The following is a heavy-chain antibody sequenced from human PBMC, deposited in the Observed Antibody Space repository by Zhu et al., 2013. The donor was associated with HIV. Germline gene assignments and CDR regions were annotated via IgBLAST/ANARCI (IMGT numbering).Heavy chain of an antibody. V-gene: IGHV1-2*02. J-gene: IGHJ3*01. CDR3: VRGAGEPAHDNYGWGFDL. D-gene: IGHD3-16*01. CDR2: INTKTGTT. Sequence: QVQLVQSGAEVKKPGASVRVPCKASGFIFTDYYIHWVRQAPGQGLEWMGEINTKTGTTKYAQKFQGRVTMTRDTSITTAYMDMRRLRGDDMAVYYCVRGAGEPAHDNYGWGFDLWGQGTMVTVSS. CDR1: GFIFTDYY.